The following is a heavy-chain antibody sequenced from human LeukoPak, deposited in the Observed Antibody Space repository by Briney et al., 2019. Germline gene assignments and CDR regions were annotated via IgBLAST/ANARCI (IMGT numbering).Heavy chain of an antibody. V-gene: IGHV3-7*01. J-gene: IGHJ3*01. D-gene: IGHD2-2*01. Sequence: GGSLRLSCAASGFTFSSYWMSWVRQAPGKGLEWVAKIKQDGSGKYYVDSVKGRFTISRDNAKNSLSLQMNSLRAEDTAVYYCARDQGYCTSASCRGDAFDVWGQGSMVSVSS. CDR3: ARDQGYCTSASCRGDAFDV. CDR2: IKQDGSGK. CDR1: GFTFSSYW.